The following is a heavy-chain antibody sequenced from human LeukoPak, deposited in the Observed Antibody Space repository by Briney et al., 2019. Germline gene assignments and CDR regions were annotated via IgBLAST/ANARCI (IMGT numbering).Heavy chain of an antibody. Sequence: SVKVSCKASVGTFSSYAISWVRHAPGQGLEWMGGIIPIFGTANYAQKFQGRVTITADESTSTAYMELSSLRSEDTAVYYCASSSGSWYYFDYWGQGTLVTVSS. J-gene: IGHJ4*02. CDR1: VGTFSSYA. CDR3: ASSSGSWYYFDY. CDR2: IIPIFGTA. V-gene: IGHV1-69*01. D-gene: IGHD6-13*01.